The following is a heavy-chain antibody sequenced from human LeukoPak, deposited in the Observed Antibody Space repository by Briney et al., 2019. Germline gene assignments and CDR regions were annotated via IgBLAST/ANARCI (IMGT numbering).Heavy chain of an antibody. CDR3: AREANYYYYYMDV. V-gene: IGHV1-69*13. Sequence: ASVKVSCKASGYTFTSYDISWVRQAPGQGLEWMGGIIPIFGTANYAQKFQGRVTITADESTSTAYMELSSLRSEDTAVYYCAREANYYYYYMDVWGKGTTVTVSS. J-gene: IGHJ6*03. D-gene: IGHD1-26*01. CDR2: IIPIFGTA. CDR1: GYTFTSYD.